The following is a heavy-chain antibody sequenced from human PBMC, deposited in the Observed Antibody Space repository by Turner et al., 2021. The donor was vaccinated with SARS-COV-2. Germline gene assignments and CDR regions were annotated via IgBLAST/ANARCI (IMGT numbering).Heavy chain of an antibody. CDR1: GFNFSSYA. J-gene: IGHJ6*02. Sequence: QVQLVESGGGVVQPGRSLRLSCAASGFNFSSYAMHWVRQAPGKGLEWVAVISYDGSNKYYADSVKGRFTISRDNSKNTLYLQMNSLRAEDTAVYYCARDGGSFWGDLAWGGYYYYAMDVWGQGTTVTVSS. V-gene: IGHV3-30*04. D-gene: IGHD3-3*01. CDR3: ARDGGSFWGDLAWGGYYYYAMDV. CDR2: ISYDGSNK.